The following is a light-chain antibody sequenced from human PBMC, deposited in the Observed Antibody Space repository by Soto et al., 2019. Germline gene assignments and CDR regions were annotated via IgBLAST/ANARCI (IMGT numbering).Light chain of an antibody. CDR2: GAS. Sequence: IVMTQSPATLSVSPGERATLSCRASQSVSSNLAWYQQKPGQAPRPLIYGASTRATGIPARFSGSGSGTEFTLTISSLQSEDFAVYYCQQYDNWPLTFGGGTKV. V-gene: IGKV3-15*01. CDR1: QSVSSN. J-gene: IGKJ4*01. CDR3: QQYDNWPLT.